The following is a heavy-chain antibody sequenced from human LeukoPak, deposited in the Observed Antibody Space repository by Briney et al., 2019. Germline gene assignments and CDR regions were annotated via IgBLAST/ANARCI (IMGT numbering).Heavy chain of an antibody. CDR3: ARDGTPVYSSGWVYMDV. D-gene: IGHD6-25*01. J-gene: IGHJ6*04. CDR1: GFSFSSYE. V-gene: IGHV3-48*03. CDR2: ISASGTLT. Sequence: GGSLRLSCAASGFSFSSYEVNWVRQAPGKGLEWISYISASGTLTHYADSVGGRFTISRDNAKNSLYLQMHSLRGEDTAVYYCARDGTPVYSSGWVYMDVWGKGTTVTISS.